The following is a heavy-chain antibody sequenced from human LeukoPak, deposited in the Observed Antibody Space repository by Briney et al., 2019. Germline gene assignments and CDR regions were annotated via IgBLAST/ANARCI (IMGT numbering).Heavy chain of an antibody. CDR3: ARGSYCNSTGCHYDFDY. CDR1: GYTFTGYY. J-gene: IGHJ4*02. D-gene: IGHD2/OR15-2a*01. Sequence: ASVKVSCKASGYTFTGYYIHWVRQAPGQGLEWMGWINPNSGGTNYAQRFQGRVTMTRDTSISTAYMELSRLRSDDTAVYYCARGSYCNSTGCHYDFDYWGQGTLVTVSS. V-gene: IGHV1-2*02. CDR2: INPNSGGT.